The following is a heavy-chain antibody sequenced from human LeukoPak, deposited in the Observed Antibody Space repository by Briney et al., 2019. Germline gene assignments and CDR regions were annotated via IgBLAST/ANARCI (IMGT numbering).Heavy chain of an antibody. D-gene: IGHD6-19*01. V-gene: IGHV3-48*01. CDR1: GFTFSSYS. CDR2: ISISSSTI. Sequence: GGSLRLSCAASGFTFSSYSMNWVRQAPGKGLEWVSYISISSSTIYYADSVKGRFTISRDNAKNSLYLQMNSLRAEDTAVYYCASFVSCWYNNYWGQGTLATVSS. J-gene: IGHJ4*02. CDR3: ASFVSCWYNNY.